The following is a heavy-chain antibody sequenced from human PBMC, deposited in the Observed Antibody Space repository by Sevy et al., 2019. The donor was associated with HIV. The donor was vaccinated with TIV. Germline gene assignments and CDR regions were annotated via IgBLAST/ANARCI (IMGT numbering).Heavy chain of an antibody. V-gene: IGHV3-23*01. Sequence: GGSLRLSCAASGFTFSSYAMSWVRQAPGKGLEWVSAIRGSGGSTYYADSVKGRFTISRDNSKNTLYLQMNSLRAEDTAVYYCAKGYSSSWMRDAFDIWGQGTMVTVSS. CDR1: GFTFSSYA. D-gene: IGHD6-13*01. CDR2: IRGSGGST. CDR3: AKGYSSSWMRDAFDI. J-gene: IGHJ3*02.